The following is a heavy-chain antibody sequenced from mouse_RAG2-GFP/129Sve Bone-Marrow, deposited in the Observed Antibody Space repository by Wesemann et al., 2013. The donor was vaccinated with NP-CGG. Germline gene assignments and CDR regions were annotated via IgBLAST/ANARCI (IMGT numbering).Heavy chain of an antibody. V-gene: IGHV14-3*02. CDR3: ARDYGSSYEYFDV. Sequence: GAELVRPGALVKLSCKASGFNIKDTYMHWVKQRPEQGLEWIGRIDPANGNTKYDPKFQGKATITADTSSNTAYLQLSSLTSEDTAVYYCARDYGSSYEYFDVWGAGTTGHRLL. CDR2: IDPANGNT. CDR1: GFNIKDTY. J-gene: IGHJ1*01. D-gene: IGHD1-1*01.